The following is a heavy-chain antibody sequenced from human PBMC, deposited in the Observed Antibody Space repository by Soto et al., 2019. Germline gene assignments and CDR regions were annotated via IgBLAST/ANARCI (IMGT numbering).Heavy chain of an antibody. J-gene: IGHJ6*03. CDR2: IISSGSTI. CDR1: LFTFSDYY. CDR3: ARELGYGARILYYYYYYMDV. D-gene: IGHD3-9*01. V-gene: IGHV3-11*01. Sequence: PVRPLRHSCTASLFTFSDYYMSLILQNPVKVLEFFAYIISSGSTIYYAESVKGRFTISRDNAKNSLYLQMNSLRAEDTAVYYCARELGYGARILYYYYYYMDVWGKGTTVTVSS.